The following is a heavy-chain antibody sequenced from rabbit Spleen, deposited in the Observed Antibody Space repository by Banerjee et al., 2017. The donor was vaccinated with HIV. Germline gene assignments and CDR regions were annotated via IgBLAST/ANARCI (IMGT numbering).Heavy chain of an antibody. CDR1: GIDLSTYAY. D-gene: IGHD1-1*01. CDR3: ARDTSSSFSSYGMDL. J-gene: IGHJ6*01. V-gene: IGHV1S45*01. Sequence: QEQLEESGGDLVKPEGSLTLTCKASGIDLSTYAYMCWVRQPPGKGLEWIACIAVGSGGFTYYANWAKGRFTISKTSSTTVTLQMTSLTAADTATYFCARDTSSSFSSYGMDLWGPGTLVTVS. CDR2: IAVGSGGFT.